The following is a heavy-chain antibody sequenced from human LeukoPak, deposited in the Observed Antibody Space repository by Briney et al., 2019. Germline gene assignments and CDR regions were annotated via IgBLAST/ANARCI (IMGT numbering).Heavy chain of an antibody. CDR3: AKIPYDFWSGYTQFDY. D-gene: IGHD3-3*01. CDR2: IRYDGSNK. V-gene: IGHV3-30*02. Sequence: PGGSLRLSCAASGFTFSSYGMHWVRQAPGKGLEWVAFIRYDGSNKYYADSVKGRFTISRDNSKNTLYLQMNSLRAEDTAVYYCAKIPYDFWSGYTQFDYWGQGTLVNVSS. J-gene: IGHJ4*02. CDR1: GFTFSSYG.